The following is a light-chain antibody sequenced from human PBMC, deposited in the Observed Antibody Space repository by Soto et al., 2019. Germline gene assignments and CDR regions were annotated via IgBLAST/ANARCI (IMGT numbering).Light chain of an antibody. CDR2: GAS. Sequence: EIVLTQSPATLSVSPGDRVTLSCRASQSLNSNLAWFQQKPGQVPRLLIYGASTRPTGVPARFSASASGTEFTLTISSLQSEDFAVYYCQQCNNWPLTFGGGTRVEIK. CDR3: QQCNNWPLT. CDR1: QSLNSN. V-gene: IGKV3-15*01. J-gene: IGKJ4*01.